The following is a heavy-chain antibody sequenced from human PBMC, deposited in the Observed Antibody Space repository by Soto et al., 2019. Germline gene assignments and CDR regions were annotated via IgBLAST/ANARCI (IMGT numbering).Heavy chain of an antibody. V-gene: IGHV3-23*01. CDR1: GFTFSTSA. CDR2: ISGSGGTT. Sequence: GGSLRLSCTAPGFTFSTSAMNWVRQAPGKGLEWVSGISGSGGTTYYADSVKGRFTFSRDNSKNTVFLQMNSLRAEDTAIYYCARDLGYCSSTGCPDPYATDVWGQGTTVTVSS. J-gene: IGHJ6*02. D-gene: IGHD2-2*01. CDR3: ARDLGYCSSTGCPDPYATDV.